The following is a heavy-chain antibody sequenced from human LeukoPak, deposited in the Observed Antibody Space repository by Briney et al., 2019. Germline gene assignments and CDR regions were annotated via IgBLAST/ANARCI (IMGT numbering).Heavy chain of an antibody. CDR1: GGSISSYY. CDR3: ARRAPHRIRYYFDY. J-gene: IGHJ4*02. V-gene: IGHV4-59*08. CDR2: IYYSGST. D-gene: IGHD1-14*01. Sequence: SETLSLTCTVSGGSISSYYWSWIRQPPGKGLEWIGYIYYSGSTNYNPSLKSRVTISVDTSKNQFSLKLSSVTAADTAVYYCARRAPHRIRYYFDYWGQGTLVTVSS.